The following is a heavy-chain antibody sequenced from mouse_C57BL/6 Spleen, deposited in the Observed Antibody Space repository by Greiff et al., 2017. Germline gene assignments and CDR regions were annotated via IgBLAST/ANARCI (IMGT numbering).Heavy chain of an antibody. D-gene: IGHD2-3*01. CDR2: INPGSGGT. V-gene: IGHV1-54*01. Sequence: VQLQQSGAELVRPGTSVKVSCKASGYAFTNYLIEWVKQRPGQGLEWIGVINPGSGGTNYNEKFKGKATLTADKSSSTAYMQPSSLTSEDSAVYFCARAGYDGYWGFAYWGQGTLVTVSA. CDR1: GYAFTNYL. J-gene: IGHJ3*01. CDR3: ARAGYDGYWGFAY.